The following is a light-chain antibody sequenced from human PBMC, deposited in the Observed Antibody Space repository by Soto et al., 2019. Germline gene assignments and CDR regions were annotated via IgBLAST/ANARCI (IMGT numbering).Light chain of an antibody. CDR3: SSYTSTSTGK. CDR1: SSDVGLYNY. Sequence: QSVLTQPASVSGSPGQSITISCTGTSSDVGLYNYVSWYQQHPGKAPKLLIYDVSDRPSGVSNRFSGSKSGSTASLTISGLQAEDEGDYYCSSYTSTSTGKFGGGTKLTVL. CDR2: DVS. V-gene: IGLV2-14*03. J-gene: IGLJ2*01.